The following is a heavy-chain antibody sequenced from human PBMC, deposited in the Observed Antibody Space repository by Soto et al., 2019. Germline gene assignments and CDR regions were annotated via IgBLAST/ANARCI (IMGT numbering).Heavy chain of an antibody. CDR2: IYYDARKK. D-gene: IGHD2-15*01. J-gene: IGHJ4*02. Sequence: QVQLVESGGGVVLPGRSLKLSCAASGFPFNSYVMHWVRQAPGKGLEWVAPIYYDARKKYYTDSVKGRCTISRDNSKNTVSVQMNSLRAEDPAVYYWASILAGPSEYWGQGTLVTVSS. CDR3: ASILAGPSEY. V-gene: IGHV3-30*03. CDR1: GFPFNSYV.